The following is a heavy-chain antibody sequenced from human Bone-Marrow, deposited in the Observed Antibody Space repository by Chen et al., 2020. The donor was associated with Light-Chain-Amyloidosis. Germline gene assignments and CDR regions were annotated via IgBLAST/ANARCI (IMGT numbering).Heavy chain of an antibody. CDR2: IKSDGSAT. V-gene: IGHV3-74*01. Sequence: EVQLVESGGGLVQPGVSLRLSCAASGFTFNDYWMHWVRQVPGKGLVWVARIKSDGSATNYADSVKGRFTVSRDNAKNTLYLQMKSLRAEDTAVYYCTRGDCTSTSCFLDFWGQGTLVTVSS. D-gene: IGHD2-2*01. CDR3: TRGDCTSTSCFLDF. CDR1: GFTFNDYW. J-gene: IGHJ4*02.